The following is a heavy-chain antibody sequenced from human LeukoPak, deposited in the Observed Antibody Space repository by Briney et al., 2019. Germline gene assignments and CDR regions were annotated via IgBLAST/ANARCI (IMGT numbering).Heavy chain of an antibody. CDR1: GGSISSYS. V-gene: IGHV4-4*07. D-gene: IGHD6-19*01. J-gene: IGHJ4*02. CDR2: FHTSGNT. CDR3: ARDQQWLLYFDY. Sequence: PSETLSLTCIVSGGSISSYSWNWIRQPAGKGLEWIGRFHTSGNTNYNPSLRSRVTMSVDTSKNQFSLKLSSVTAADTAVYYCARDQQWLLYFDYGGQGTLVTVSS.